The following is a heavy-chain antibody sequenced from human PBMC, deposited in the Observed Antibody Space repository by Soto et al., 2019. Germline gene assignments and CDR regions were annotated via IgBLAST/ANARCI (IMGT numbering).Heavy chain of an antibody. Sequence: SGKFTCNASGGTLSSYAISLLRQARGQGLEWLGGIVPIYRTADYAQKFQGRVTITADESTRTVYMELSSLKSQDTALYYCARDSGAKLSSSWGQGTLVTVSS. V-gene: IGHV1-69*13. J-gene: IGHJ4*02. CDR1: GGTLSSYA. D-gene: IGHD6-13*01. CDR3: ARDSGAKLSSS. CDR2: IVPIYRTA.